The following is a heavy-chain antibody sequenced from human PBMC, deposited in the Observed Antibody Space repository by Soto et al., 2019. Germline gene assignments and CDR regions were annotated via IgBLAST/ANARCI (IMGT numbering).Heavy chain of an antibody. Sequence: QVHLQESGPELVKPSETLSLTCTVSGGSISGYYWSWTRQPPGKGLEWIGFFYDSWSTNYNPSLKSRVTISVDTSKNQFSLKLSSVTAADTAVYYCARSPSIGQVLDPWGQGTLVTVSS. CDR1: GGSISGYY. D-gene: IGHD3-22*01. V-gene: IGHV4-59*01. CDR2: FYDSWST. J-gene: IGHJ5*02. CDR3: ARSPSIGQVLDP.